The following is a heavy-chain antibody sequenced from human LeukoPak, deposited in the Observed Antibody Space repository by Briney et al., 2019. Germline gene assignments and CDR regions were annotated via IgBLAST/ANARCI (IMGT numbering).Heavy chain of an antibody. CDR2: IYYSGST. CDR3: ARDIGSGSFDY. V-gene: IGHV4-59*01. D-gene: IGHD3-10*01. Sequence: PSETLSLTCTVSGGSISSYYWSWIRQPPGKGLEWIGYIYYSGSTNYNPSLKSRVTISVDTSKNQFSLKLRSVTAADTAVYYCARDIGSGSFDYWGQGPLVTVSS. CDR1: GGSISSYY. J-gene: IGHJ4*02.